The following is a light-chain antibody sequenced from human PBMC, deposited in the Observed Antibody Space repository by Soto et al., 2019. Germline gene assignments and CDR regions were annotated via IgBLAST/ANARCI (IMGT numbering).Light chain of an antibody. CDR2: KAS. Sequence: DIQMTQSPSTLSASAGGRVTITCRASQSISTLLAWYQQKPGKVPKLLIYKASSLESGVPSRFSGSGSGTEFTLTISSLQPDDFATYYCQQYKSYPLTFGGGTKVEIK. J-gene: IGKJ4*01. V-gene: IGKV1-5*03. CDR1: QSISTL. CDR3: QQYKSYPLT.